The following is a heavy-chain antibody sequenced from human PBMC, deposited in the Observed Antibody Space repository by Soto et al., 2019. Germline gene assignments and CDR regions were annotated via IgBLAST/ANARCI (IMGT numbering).Heavy chain of an antibody. D-gene: IGHD6-19*01. CDR1: GYSFTNYG. CDR3: ARDRGVAPPVAGNTHYYYYMDV. Sequence: QDQLVQSGVEVKKPGASVKVSCKASGYSFTNYGITWVRQAPGQGFEWMGWISAYNGNTKYAQKLQGRFTMTTDASTSTAYLELRSLTSDDTAVYYCARDRGVAPPVAGNTHYYYYMDVWGKGTTVTVSS. CDR2: ISAYNGNT. J-gene: IGHJ6*03. V-gene: IGHV1-18*01.